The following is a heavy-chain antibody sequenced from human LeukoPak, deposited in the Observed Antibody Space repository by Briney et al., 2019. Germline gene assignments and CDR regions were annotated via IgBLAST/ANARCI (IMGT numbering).Heavy chain of an antibody. Sequence: RASVKVSCKASGYTFTSYGISWVRQAPGQGLEWMGWISAYNGNTNYAQKLQGRVTMTTDTSTSTAYMELRSLRSDDTAVYYCARDYYDFWSGPRYGMDVWGQGTTVTVSS. D-gene: IGHD3-3*01. J-gene: IGHJ6*02. V-gene: IGHV1-18*01. CDR2: ISAYNGNT. CDR1: GYTFTSYG. CDR3: ARDYYDFWSGPRYGMDV.